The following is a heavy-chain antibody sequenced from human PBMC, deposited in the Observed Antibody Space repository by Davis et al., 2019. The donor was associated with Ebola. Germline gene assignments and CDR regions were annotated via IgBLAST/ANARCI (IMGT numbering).Heavy chain of an antibody. Sequence: GESLKISCAASGFTFSSYSMNWVRQAPGKGLEWVSSISSSSSYIYYADSVKGRITISRDNSKNTLYLQVNSLRVEDTAVYYCAKDSRDKGTEYWGQGTLVTVSS. J-gene: IGHJ4*02. CDR2: ISSSSSYI. D-gene: IGHD3-10*01. V-gene: IGHV3-21*04. CDR3: AKDSRDKGTEY. CDR1: GFTFSSYS.